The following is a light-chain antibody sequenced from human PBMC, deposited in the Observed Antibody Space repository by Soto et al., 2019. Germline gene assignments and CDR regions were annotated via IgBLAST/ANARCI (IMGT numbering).Light chain of an antibody. V-gene: IGLV2-8*01. CDR3: CSYAGSNTFA. Sequence: QSALTQPPSASGSPGQSVTIACTGTSSDVGGYNYVSWYQEHPDKAPKVIIYEVSKRPSGVPDRFSGYKSGNTASLTVSGLQAEDEADYYCCSYAGSNTFAFGTGTKLTVL. CDR2: EVS. CDR1: SSDVGGYNY. J-gene: IGLJ1*01.